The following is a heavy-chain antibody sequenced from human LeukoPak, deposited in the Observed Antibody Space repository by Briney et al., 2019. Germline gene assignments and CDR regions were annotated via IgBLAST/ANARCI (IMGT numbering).Heavy chain of an antibody. CDR3: ARDHRRDYGDYHFDY. CDR2: IYTSGSI. J-gene: IGHJ4*02. V-gene: IGHV4-4*07. CDR1: GGSISGYC. D-gene: IGHD4-17*01. Sequence: SETLSLTCIVSGGSISGYCWSWIRQPAGKGLEWIRRIYTSGSINYNPSLKSRVTMSVDTSKNQFSLKLTSLTAADTAVYYCARDHRRDYGDYHFDYWGQGTLVTVSS.